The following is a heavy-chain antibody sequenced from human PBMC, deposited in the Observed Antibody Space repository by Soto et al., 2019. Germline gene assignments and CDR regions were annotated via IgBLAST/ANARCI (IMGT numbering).Heavy chain of an antibody. D-gene: IGHD6-19*01. Sequence: QVQLVESGGGVVQPGGSLRVSCAASGFSFSSYAMHWVRQAPGKGLERVAGISYDASNKYYADSVKGRFTVSRDNSKNPPYLQMNSLRVEDTAVYHCAKDLWPERGSGSPLDYWGQGTLVTVSS. CDR3: AKDLWPERGSGSPLDY. V-gene: IGHV3-30*18. CDR2: ISYDASNK. J-gene: IGHJ4*02. CDR1: GFSFSSYA.